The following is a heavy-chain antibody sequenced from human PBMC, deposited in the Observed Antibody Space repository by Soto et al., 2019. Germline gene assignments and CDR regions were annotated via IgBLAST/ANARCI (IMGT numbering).Heavy chain of an antibody. Sequence: LRLSCAASGFTFSSYSMNWVRQAPWKGLEWVSSISSSSSYIYYADSVKGRFTISRDNAKNSLYLQMNSLRAEDTAVYYCARSWDSGYPLPHYGMDVWGQGTTVTVSS. D-gene: IGHD5-12*01. CDR3: ARSWDSGYPLPHYGMDV. J-gene: IGHJ6*02. CDR2: ISSSSSYI. CDR1: GFTFSSYS. V-gene: IGHV3-21*01.